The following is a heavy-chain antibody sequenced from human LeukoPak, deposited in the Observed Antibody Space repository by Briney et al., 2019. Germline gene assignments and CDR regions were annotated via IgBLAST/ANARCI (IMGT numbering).Heavy chain of an antibody. V-gene: IGHV3-23*01. CDR1: GFTFXSXA. Sequence: GFTFXSXAMSWVRQAPGKGLEWVSAISGSGGSTYYADSVKGRFTISRDNSKNTLYLQMNSLRAEDTAVYYCAKEDPEYSSSASFDYWGQGTLVTVSS. CDR3: AKEDPEYSSSASFDY. D-gene: IGHD6-6*01. J-gene: IGHJ4*02. CDR2: ISGSGGST.